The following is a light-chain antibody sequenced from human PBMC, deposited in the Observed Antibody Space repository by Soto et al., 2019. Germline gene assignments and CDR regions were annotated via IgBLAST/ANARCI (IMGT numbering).Light chain of an antibody. J-gene: IGKJ1*01. CDR2: WAS. Sequence: DIVMTQSPDSLAVTLGERATINCKSSQSVLSSSNNKNYLAWYQQKPGQPPKLLIYWASTRESGVPDRFSGSASGTDFTLTISGLQAEDVAVYYCQQYYSTPRTFGQGTKVEIK. CDR1: QSVLSSSNNKNY. CDR3: QQYYSTPRT. V-gene: IGKV4-1*01.